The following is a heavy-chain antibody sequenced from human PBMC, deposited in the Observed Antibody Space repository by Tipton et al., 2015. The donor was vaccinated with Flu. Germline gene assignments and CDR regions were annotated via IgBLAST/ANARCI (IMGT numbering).Heavy chain of an antibody. CDR3: ARDLRGYSGYTGGDGFDI. V-gene: IGHV4-4*07. CDR1: GGSISKSY. J-gene: IGHJ3*02. Sequence: TLSLTCTVSGGSISKSYWSWLRQPAGKGLQGIGRISTSGSTNYNASLESRVTMSRDTARNQFSLRLRSATAADTALYFCARDLRGYSGYTGGDGFDIWGQGIMVIVSS. CDR2: ISTSGST. D-gene: IGHD5-12*01.